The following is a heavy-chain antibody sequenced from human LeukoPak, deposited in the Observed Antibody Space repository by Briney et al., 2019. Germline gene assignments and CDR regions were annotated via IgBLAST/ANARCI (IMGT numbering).Heavy chain of an antibody. CDR1: GYSFTSYG. CDR3: ARGLSPAAIRNAFDI. V-gene: IGHV1-18*01. D-gene: IGHD2-2*02. CDR2: ISAYNGNT. J-gene: IGHJ3*02. Sequence: GESLKISCKGSGYSFTSYGISWVRQAPGQGLEWMGWISAYNGNTNYAQKLQGRVTMTTDTSTSTAYMELRSLRSDDTAVYYCARGLSPAAIRNAFDIWGQGTMVTVSS.